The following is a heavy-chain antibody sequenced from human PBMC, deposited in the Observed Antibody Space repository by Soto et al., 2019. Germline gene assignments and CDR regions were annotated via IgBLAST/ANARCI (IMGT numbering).Heavy chain of an antibody. V-gene: IGHV1-8*01. CDR3: ARVGSGIAAADFDY. CDR2: MNPNSGKT. CDR1: GYTFTSYD. J-gene: IGHJ4*02. Sequence: ASVKVSCKASGYTFTSYDINWVRQATGQGLEWMGWMNPNSGKTGYVQKFQGRVTMTRNTSISTAYMELSSLRSEDTAVYYCARVGSGIAAADFDYWGQGTLVTVSS. D-gene: IGHD6-13*01.